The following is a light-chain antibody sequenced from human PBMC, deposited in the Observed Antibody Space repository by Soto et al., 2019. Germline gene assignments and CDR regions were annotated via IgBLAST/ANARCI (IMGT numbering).Light chain of an antibody. J-gene: IGKJ1*01. CDR3: QQYAGSPET. V-gene: IGKV3-20*01. Sequence: EIVLTQSPGTLSLSPGEKATLSCRASQDFGSRSLAWYQQKPGQAPRLLIYGASTRAAGSPDRFSGTGSGTDFTLTINSLEPEDFAVYYCQQYAGSPETFGQGTKVEI. CDR1: QDFGSRS. CDR2: GAS.